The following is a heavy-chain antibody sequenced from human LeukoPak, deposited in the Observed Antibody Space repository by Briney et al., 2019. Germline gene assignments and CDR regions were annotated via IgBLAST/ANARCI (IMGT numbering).Heavy chain of an antibody. V-gene: IGHV3-30*02. J-gene: IGHJ6*03. CDR2: IRYDGSNK. CDR3: ARVVYYYYYMDV. Sequence: PGGSLRLSCAASGFTFSNYAIHWVRQAPGKGLEWVAFIRYDGSNKYYVDSVKGRFTISRDNSKNTLYLQMNSLRAEDTAVYYCARVVYYYYYMDVWGKGTTVTISS. CDR1: GFTFSNYA. D-gene: IGHD1-26*01.